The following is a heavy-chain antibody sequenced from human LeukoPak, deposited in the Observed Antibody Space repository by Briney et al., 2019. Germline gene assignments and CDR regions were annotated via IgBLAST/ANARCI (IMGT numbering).Heavy chain of an antibody. CDR3: AKAHEMIREYAVFDY. CDR1: GFAFSTYG. D-gene: IGHD3-10*01. J-gene: IGHJ4*02. Sequence: PGGTLRLSCAASGFAFSTYGMSWVRQAPGKGLEWVSAISGSVGSTYYADSVKGRFTISRDNSKNTLRLQMNSLRAEDTAIYSCAKAHEMIREYAVFDYWGQGTLVTVSS. V-gene: IGHV3-23*01. CDR2: ISGSVGST.